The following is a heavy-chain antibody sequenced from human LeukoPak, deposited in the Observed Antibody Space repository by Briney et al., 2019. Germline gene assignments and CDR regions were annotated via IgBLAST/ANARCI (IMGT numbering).Heavy chain of an antibody. Sequence: SVKVSCKASGGTFSSYAISWVRQAPGQGLEWMGGIIPIFGTANYAQKFQGRVTITADESTSTAYMELSSLRSEDTAVYYCARAPHRPGYYYDSSGYSNMDVWGQGTTVTVSS. CDR1: GGTFSSYA. CDR3: ARAPHRPGYYYDSSGYSNMDV. V-gene: IGHV1-69*13. J-gene: IGHJ6*02. D-gene: IGHD3-22*01. CDR2: IIPIFGTA.